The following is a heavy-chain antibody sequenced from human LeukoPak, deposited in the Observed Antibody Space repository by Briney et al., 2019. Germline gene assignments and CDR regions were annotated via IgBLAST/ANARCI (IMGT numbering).Heavy chain of an antibody. J-gene: IGHJ5*02. D-gene: IGHD3-10*01. CDR3: ARSGYYYGSGNIWFDP. CDR2: IYHSGST. Sequence: SQTLSLTCTVSGGSISSGGSYWSWIRQHPGKGLEWIGYIYHSGSTYYNPSLKSRVTISVDTSKNQFSLKLSSVTAADTAVYYCARSGYYYGSGNIWFDPWGQGTLVTVSS. CDR1: GGSISSGGSY. V-gene: IGHV4-31*03.